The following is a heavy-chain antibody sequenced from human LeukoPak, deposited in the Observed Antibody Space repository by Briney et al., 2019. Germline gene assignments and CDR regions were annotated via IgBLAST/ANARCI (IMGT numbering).Heavy chain of an antibody. Sequence: PGGSLRLSCAASGFTFSSYGMHWVRQAPGKGLEWVAFIRYDRNNKYYADSVKGRFTISRDYSKKTLFLQMNSLRAEDTAVYYCAKEAGSHYDYYKFYGMDVWGQGTAVTVSS. D-gene: IGHD1-26*01. CDR2: IRYDRNNK. V-gene: IGHV3-30*02. CDR3: AKEAGSHYDYYKFYGMDV. J-gene: IGHJ6*02. CDR1: GFTFSSYG.